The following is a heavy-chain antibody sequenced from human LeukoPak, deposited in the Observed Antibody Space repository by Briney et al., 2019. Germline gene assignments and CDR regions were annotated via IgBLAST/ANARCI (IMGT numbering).Heavy chain of an antibody. V-gene: IGHV3-23*01. Sequence: GGALILSCSAPGFPFLRYAMSSVRQAPGKGVEWVSAISDRGAATYYVGCGRGRFNISRHSFKNTLYLQMNSLQAADTALYYGAKDHVICAVTKASYGLDVWGQGTTVTVSS. CDR3: AKDHVICAVTKASYGLDV. J-gene: IGHJ6*02. CDR2: ISDRGAAT. CDR1: GFPFLRYA. D-gene: IGHD4-17*01.